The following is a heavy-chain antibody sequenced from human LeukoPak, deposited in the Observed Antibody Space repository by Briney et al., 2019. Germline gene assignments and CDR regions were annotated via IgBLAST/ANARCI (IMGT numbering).Heavy chain of an antibody. D-gene: IGHD6-19*01. V-gene: IGHV3-20*04. CDR3: AKRSNSGWNLDY. CDR1: GFTFDDYG. J-gene: IGHJ4*02. CDR2: INWSGGRT. Sequence: GGSLRLSCAASGFTFDDYGMSWVRQAPGKGLEWVSGINWSGGRTGYADSVKGRFTISRDNAKNSPYLQMNSLRAEDTDLYYCAKRSNSGWNLDYWGQGTLVTVSS.